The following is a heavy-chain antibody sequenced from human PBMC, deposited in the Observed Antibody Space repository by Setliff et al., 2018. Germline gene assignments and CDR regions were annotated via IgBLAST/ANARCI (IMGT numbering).Heavy chain of an antibody. CDR1: GHPFSLAW. V-gene: IGHV3-15*01. CDR3: AAVAAYTGRIGGSKGTDALDL. CDR2: IKNKVDGGTA. J-gene: IGHJ3*01. D-gene: IGHD3-16*01. Sequence: KPGGSLRLSCAVSGHPFSLAWMTWIRQAPGKGLEWVGRIKNKVDGGTADYGTAVRGRFTISRDDSKNALYLQMNSLRTEDTAVYYCAAVAAYTGRIGGSKGTDALDLWGRGTLVTVSS.